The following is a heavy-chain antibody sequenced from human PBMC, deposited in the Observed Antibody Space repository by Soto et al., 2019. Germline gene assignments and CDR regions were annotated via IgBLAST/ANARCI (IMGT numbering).Heavy chain of an antibody. D-gene: IGHD3-3*01. CDR3: ARDRSLNFAVPPYGMDV. J-gene: IGHJ6*02. CDR2: IDESGGTT. V-gene: IGHV3-48*03. CDR1: GFMFSDHA. Sequence: LRLSCVVSGFMFSDHAMNWVRQAPGKGPEWISRIDESGGTTSYADSVKGRFTISRDNTRDSLYLHMSNLRAEDTAIYYCARDRSLNFAVPPYGMDVWGQGTTVTVSS.